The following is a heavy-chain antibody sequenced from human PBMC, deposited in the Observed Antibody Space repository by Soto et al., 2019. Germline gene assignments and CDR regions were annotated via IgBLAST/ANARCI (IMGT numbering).Heavy chain of an antibody. Sequence: SLRLSCAASGFTFSGSAMHWVRQASGKGLEWVGRIRSKTNSYATAYAASVKGRFTISRDDSKNTAYLQMNSLKTEDTAVYYCTPYYDSSGYNNWGQGTLVTVSS. CDR1: GFTFSGSA. D-gene: IGHD3-22*01. V-gene: IGHV3-73*01. J-gene: IGHJ4*02. CDR2: IRSKTNSYAT. CDR3: TPYYDSSGYNN.